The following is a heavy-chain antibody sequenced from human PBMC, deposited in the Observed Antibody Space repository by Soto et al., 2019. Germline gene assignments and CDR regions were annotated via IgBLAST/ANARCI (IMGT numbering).Heavy chain of an antibody. Sequence: GGSLRLSCAASGFTFASYAMAWVRQAPGKGVEWVSGIDAGGGRTYYPASVKGRSTITSDNSRTTLFLQMDNLRAEDTAIYYCAKDWEIPGLSAAGACLDSWRQGTLVTVSS. J-gene: IGHJ4*02. D-gene: IGHD6-13*01. CDR2: IDAGGGRT. CDR1: GFTFASYA. V-gene: IGHV3-23*01. CDR3: AKDWEIPGLSAAGACLDS.